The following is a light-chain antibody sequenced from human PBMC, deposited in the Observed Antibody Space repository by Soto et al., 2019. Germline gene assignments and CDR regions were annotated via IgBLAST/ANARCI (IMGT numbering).Light chain of an antibody. CDR3: QQSGSSPGT. Sequence: EIVLTQSPGTLSLSPGERATLSCRASQSISSYLAWYQQKPGQAPRLLIYGASSRATGIPDRFSGSGSGTDFSLTITILEPADFAVYYCQQSGSSPGTFGQGTKLEIK. V-gene: IGKV3-20*01. CDR1: QSISSY. J-gene: IGKJ2*01. CDR2: GAS.